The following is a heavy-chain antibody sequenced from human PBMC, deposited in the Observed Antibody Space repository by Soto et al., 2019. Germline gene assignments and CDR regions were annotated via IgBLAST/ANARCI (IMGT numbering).Heavy chain of an antibody. CDR1: GYTFTSYG. Sequence: GASVKVSCKASGYTFTSYGISWVRQAPGQGLEWMGWISAYNGNTNYAQKLQGRVTMTTDTSTSTAYMELRSLRSDDTAVYYCARDLFSMIVVVSSDAFDIWGQGTMVTVSS. D-gene: IGHD3-22*01. CDR2: ISAYNGNT. CDR3: ARDLFSMIVVVSSDAFDI. V-gene: IGHV1-18*01. J-gene: IGHJ3*02.